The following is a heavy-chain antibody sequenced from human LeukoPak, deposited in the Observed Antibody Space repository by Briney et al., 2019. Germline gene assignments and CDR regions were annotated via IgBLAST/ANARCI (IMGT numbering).Heavy chain of an antibody. CDR3: AKGTGYPTN. D-gene: IGHD1-14*01. CDR2: INTNTGNP. CDR1: GYTLTELS. Sequence: ASVKVSCKVSGYTLTELSMHWVRQAPGQGLEWMGWINTNTGNPTYAQGFTGRFVFSLDTSVSTAYLQISSLKAEDTAVYYCAKGTGYPTNWGQGTLVTVSS. J-gene: IGHJ4*02. V-gene: IGHV7-4-1*02.